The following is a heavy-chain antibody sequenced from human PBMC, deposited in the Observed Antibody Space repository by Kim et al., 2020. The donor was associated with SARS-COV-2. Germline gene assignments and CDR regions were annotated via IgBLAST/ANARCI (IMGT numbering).Heavy chain of an antibody. CDR2: INPNNGGT. J-gene: IGHJ4*02. V-gene: IGHV1-2*02. D-gene: IGHD5-18*01. CDR1: GYTFTGYY. Sequence: ASVKVSCKASGYTFTGYYMHWVRQAPGQGLEWMGWINPNNGGTNYAQKFQGRVTMTRDTSISTAYMELSRLRSDDTAVYYCARSFGYSYGVGHFDYWGQGTLVTVSS. CDR3: ARSFGYSYGVGHFDY.